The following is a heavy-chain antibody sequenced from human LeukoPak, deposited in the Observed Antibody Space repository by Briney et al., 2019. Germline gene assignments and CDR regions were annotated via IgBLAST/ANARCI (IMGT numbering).Heavy chain of an antibody. V-gene: IGHV4-4*02. D-gene: IGHD6-13*01. CDR2: IYHSGST. Sequence: SETLSLTCAVSGGSISSSNWCSWVRQPPGKGLEWIGEIYHSGSTNYNPSLKSRVTISVDKSKNQFSLKLSSVTAADTAVYYCARESGQQLVFGLFDPWGQGTLVTVSS. CDR3: ARESGQQLVFGLFDP. CDR1: GGSISSSNW. J-gene: IGHJ5*02.